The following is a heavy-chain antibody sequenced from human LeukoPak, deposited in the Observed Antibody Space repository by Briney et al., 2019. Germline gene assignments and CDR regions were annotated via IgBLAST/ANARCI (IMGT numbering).Heavy chain of an antibody. CDR2: INPNSGGT. Sequence: ASVKVSCKASGYTFTGYYVHWVRQAPGQGLEWMGRINPNSGGTNYAQKFQGRVTMTRDTSTSTVYMELSSLRSEDTAVYYCAIRSYCSGGSCYPRGYYYMDVWGKGTTVTVSS. D-gene: IGHD2-15*01. V-gene: IGHV1-2*06. J-gene: IGHJ6*03. CDR3: AIRSYCSGGSCYPRGYYYMDV. CDR1: GYTFTGYY.